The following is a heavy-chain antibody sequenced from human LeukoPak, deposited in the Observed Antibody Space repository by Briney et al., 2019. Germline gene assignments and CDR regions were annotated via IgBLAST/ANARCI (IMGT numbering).Heavy chain of an antibody. CDR2: ISCSSSYI. J-gene: IGHJ4*02. D-gene: IGHD5-18*01. CDR3: ARAQEELWFNY. Sequence: GGSLRHFRAASGFILSSYRMHWVRPAPGKALEWVSSISCSSSYIYYADSVKGRYTISRVNAKNSLYLQMNSLRAEDTAVYYCARAQEELWFNYWGQGTLVTVSS. CDR1: GFILSSYR. V-gene: IGHV3-21*01.